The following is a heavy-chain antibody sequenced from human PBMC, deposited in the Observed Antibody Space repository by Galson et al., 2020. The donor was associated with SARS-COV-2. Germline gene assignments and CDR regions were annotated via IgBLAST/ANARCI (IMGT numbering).Heavy chain of an antibody. V-gene: IGHV4-59*08. CDR1: GGSISNYY. CDR3: ARQRMEAFDI. J-gene: IGHJ3*02. Sequence: SETLSLTCTVSGGSISNYYWSWIRQPPGKGLEWIAYIYHSGSTAYNPSLKSRVTISVDTSKNQFSLKLRSVTAADTAVYYCARQRMEAFDIWGQGTMVTVSS. CDR2: IYHSGST. D-gene: IGHD3-3*01.